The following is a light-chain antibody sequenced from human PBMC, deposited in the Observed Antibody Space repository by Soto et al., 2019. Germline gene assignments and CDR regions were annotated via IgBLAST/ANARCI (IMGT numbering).Light chain of an antibody. J-gene: IGKJ1*01. CDR3: QQYDNWPQM. Sequence: EIVMTQSPATLSVSPGERATLSCRASQSVSSNLAWYQQKPGQAPRLLIYGASTRATGIPARFSGSGSGTEFTLTITSLQSEDFAVYYCQQYDNWPQMFGQGTQV. CDR1: QSVSSN. V-gene: IGKV3-15*01. CDR2: GAS.